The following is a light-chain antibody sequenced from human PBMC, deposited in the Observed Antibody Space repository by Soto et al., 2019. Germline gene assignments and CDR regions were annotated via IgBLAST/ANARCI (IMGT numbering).Light chain of an antibody. CDR1: QYITIY. Sequence: PATLSLSPGEIATLSCRASQYITIYLAWYQQKPGQAPRLLIYDASNRATGIPARFSGSGSGTDFTLTISSLEPDDFAVYYCQQRADWPITFGQGTRWRI. V-gene: IGKV3-11*01. CDR2: DAS. CDR3: QQRADWPIT. J-gene: IGKJ5*01.